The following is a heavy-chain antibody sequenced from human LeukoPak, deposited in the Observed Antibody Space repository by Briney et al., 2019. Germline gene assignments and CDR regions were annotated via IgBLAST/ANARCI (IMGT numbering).Heavy chain of an antibody. J-gene: IGHJ4*02. CDR3: AKDPRLFNDQDYFDY. CDR1: GFIFNNYA. CDR2: ISYDGSDQ. Sequence: GGSLRLSCAASGFIFNNYAMHWVRQAPGKGLEWVAHISYDGSDQHYADSVKGRFTISRDNSENTLYLQMHSLRGEDTAMYYCAKDPRLFNDQDYFDYWGQGTLVTVSS. V-gene: IGHV3-30*18.